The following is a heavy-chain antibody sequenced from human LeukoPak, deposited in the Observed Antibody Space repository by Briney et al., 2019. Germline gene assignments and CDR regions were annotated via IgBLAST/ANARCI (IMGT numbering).Heavy chain of an antibody. V-gene: IGHV3-48*01. CDR2: ISSSSSTI. D-gene: IGHD6-13*01. CDR3: ARGSSSWYGAFDY. Sequence: GGSLRLSCAASGFTFSSYSMNWVRQAPGKGLEWVSYISSSSSTIYYADSVKGRFTISRDNAKNSLYLQMNSLRAEDTAVYYCARGSSSWYGAFDYWGQGTLVTVSS. CDR1: GFTFSSYS. J-gene: IGHJ4*02.